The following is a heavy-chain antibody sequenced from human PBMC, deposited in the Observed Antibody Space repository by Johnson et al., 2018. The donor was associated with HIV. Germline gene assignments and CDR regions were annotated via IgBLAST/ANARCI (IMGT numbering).Heavy chain of an antibody. D-gene: IGHD1-14*01. J-gene: IGHJ3*01. V-gene: IGHV3-9*01. Sequence: VQLVESGGGLVQPGRSLRLSCAASGFNFDNYAMHWVRQAPGKGLEWVSGIRWNSAHIGHADSVKGRFTISRDNAKSSLYLQMNSLRPEDTALYYCAKDDRISSWGQGTMVIVSS. CDR3: AKDDRISS. CDR1: GFNFDNYA. CDR2: IRWNSAHI.